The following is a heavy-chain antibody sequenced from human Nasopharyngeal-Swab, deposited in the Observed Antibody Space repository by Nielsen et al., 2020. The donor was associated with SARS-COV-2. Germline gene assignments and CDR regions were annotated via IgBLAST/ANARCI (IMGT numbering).Heavy chain of an antibody. CDR3: ASINATYSGSYLDY. Sequence: GGSLRLSCAASGFTVSSNYMSWVRQAPGKGPEWVSVIYSGGSTYYADSVKGRFTISRHNSKNTLYLQMNSLRAEDTAVYYCASINATYSGSYLDYWGQGTLVTVSS. V-gene: IGHV3-53*04. CDR1: GFTVSSNY. CDR2: IYSGGST. J-gene: IGHJ4*02. D-gene: IGHD1-26*01.